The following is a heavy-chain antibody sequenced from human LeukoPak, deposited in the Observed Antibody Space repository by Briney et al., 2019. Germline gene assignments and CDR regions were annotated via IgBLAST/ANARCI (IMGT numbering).Heavy chain of an antibody. D-gene: IGHD1-1*01. CDR2: IYYSGST. CDR1: GGSISSSSYY. J-gene: IGHJ5*02. V-gene: IGHV4-39*07. CDR3: ARGVGRKRRGVGWFDP. Sequence: PSETLSLTCTVSGGSISSSSYYWGWIRQPPGKGLEWIGSIYYSGSTYYNPSPKSRVTISVDTSKNQFSLKLSSVTAADTAVYYCARGVGRKRRGVGWFDPWGQGTLVTVSS.